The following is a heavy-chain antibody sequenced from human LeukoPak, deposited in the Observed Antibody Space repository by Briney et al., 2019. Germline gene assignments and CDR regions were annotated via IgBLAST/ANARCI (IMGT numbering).Heavy chain of an antibody. CDR3: ARARYCSGGSCSPIDY. D-gene: IGHD2-15*01. V-gene: IGHV4-59*01. CDR2: IYYSGST. Sequence: PSETLSLTCTVSGGSISSYYWSWIRQPPGKGLEWIGYIYYSGSTNYNPSLKSRVTISVDTSKNQFSLKLGSVTAADTAVYYCARARYCSGGSCSPIDYWGQGTLVTVSS. CDR1: GGSISSYY. J-gene: IGHJ4*02.